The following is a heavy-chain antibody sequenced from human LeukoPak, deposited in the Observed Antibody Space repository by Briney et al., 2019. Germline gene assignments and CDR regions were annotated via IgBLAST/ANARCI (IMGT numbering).Heavy chain of an antibody. Sequence: KPSETLSLTCTVSGYSISSGYYWGWIRQPPGKGLEWIGSIYYSGSTYYNPSLKSRVTISVDTSKNQFSLKLSSVTAADTAVYYCAAARSSSGYYYYYMDVWGKGTTVTISS. CDR2: IYYSGST. CDR1: GYSISSGYY. CDR3: AAARSSSGYYYYYMDV. J-gene: IGHJ6*03. V-gene: IGHV4-38-2*02. D-gene: IGHD6-6*01.